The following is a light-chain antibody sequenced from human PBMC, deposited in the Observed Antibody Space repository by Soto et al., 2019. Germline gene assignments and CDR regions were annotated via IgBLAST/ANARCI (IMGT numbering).Light chain of an antibody. J-gene: IGLJ1*01. V-gene: IGLV2-14*01. CDR2: DVS. Sequence: QSALTQPASVSGSPGQSITISCTGTSSDVGGYNYVSWYQQHPGKAPQLMIADVSNRPSGVSNRFSGSKSGNTASLTISGLQAEDEADYYCRSFTSSSTLRYVFGTGTKLTVL. CDR3: RSFTSSSTLRYV. CDR1: SSDVGGYNY.